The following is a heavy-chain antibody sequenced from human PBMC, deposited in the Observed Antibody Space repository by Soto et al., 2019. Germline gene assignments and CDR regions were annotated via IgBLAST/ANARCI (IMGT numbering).Heavy chain of an antibody. J-gene: IGHJ6*03. CDR3: AYKSYDFWSGYFNYYYMDV. Sequence: SVKVSCKASGGTFSSYAISWVRQAPGRGLEWMGGIIPIFGTANYAQKFQGRVTITADESTSTAYMELSSLRSEDTAVYYCAYKSYDFWSGYFNYYYMDVWGKGTTVTVSS. D-gene: IGHD3-3*01. CDR2: IIPIFGTA. V-gene: IGHV1-69*13. CDR1: GGTFSSYA.